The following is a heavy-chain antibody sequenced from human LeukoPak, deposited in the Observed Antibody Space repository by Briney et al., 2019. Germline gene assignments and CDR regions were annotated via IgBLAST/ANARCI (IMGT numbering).Heavy chain of an antibody. J-gene: IGHJ4*02. D-gene: IGHD2-15*01. Sequence: GGSLRLSCAASGFTFSNYVMNWVRQAPGKGVEGVSAICGPGDTTYYADSVKGRLTISRENEKETMYLEMNSLRAEDTAVYYCASRDPCTGGTCYGLGYWGQGTLVTVSS. CDR2: ICGPGDTT. CDR1: GFTFSNYV. V-gene: IGHV3-23*01. CDR3: ASRDPCTGGTCYGLGY.